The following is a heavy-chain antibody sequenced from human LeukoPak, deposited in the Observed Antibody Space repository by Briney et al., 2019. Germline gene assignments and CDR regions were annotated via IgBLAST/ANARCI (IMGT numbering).Heavy chain of an antibody. CDR1: GYTFTGCY. D-gene: IGHD3-10*01. Sequence: ASVKVSCKASGYTFTGCYMHWVRQAPGQGLEWMGWINPNSGGTNYAQKFQGWVTMTRDTSISTAYMELSRLRSDDTAVYYCARDGGSGSYYYYGMDVWGQGTTVTVSS. V-gene: IGHV1-2*04. CDR2: INPNSGGT. CDR3: ARDGGSGSYYYYGMDV. J-gene: IGHJ6*02.